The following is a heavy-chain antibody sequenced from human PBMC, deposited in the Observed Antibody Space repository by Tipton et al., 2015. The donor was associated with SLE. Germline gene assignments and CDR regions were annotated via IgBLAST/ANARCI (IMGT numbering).Heavy chain of an antibody. Sequence: LRLSCTVSGGSISSYYWSWIRQPPGKGLEWIGSIYYSGSTNYNPSLKSRVTMSVDTSKNQFSLKLSSVTAADTAVYYCAREGLLWFGVYYYYMDVWGKGTTATVSS. J-gene: IGHJ6*03. V-gene: IGHV4-59*12. CDR3: AREGLLWFGVYYYYMDV. CDR1: GGSISSYY. CDR2: IYYSGST. D-gene: IGHD3-10*01.